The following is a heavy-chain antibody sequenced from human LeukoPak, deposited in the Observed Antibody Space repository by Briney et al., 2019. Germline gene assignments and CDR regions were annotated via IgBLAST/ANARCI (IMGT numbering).Heavy chain of an antibody. CDR1: GFTFSRYG. CDR2: IWYDGSNK. Sequence: PGRSLRLSCAASGFTFSRYGMHWVRQAPGKGLQWVAVIWYDGSNKYYADSVKGRFTISRGNSKDTLYLQMNSLRVEDTAVYYCARAVGPFDYWGQGTLVTVSS. V-gene: IGHV3-33*01. J-gene: IGHJ4*02. CDR3: ARAVGPFDY. D-gene: IGHD3-16*01.